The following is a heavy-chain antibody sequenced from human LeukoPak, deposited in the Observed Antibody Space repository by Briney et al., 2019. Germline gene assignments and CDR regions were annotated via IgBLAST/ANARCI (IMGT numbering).Heavy chain of an antibody. CDR1: GDSVSINSAA. J-gene: IGHJ5*02. D-gene: IGHD3-22*01. Sequence: SQTLSLTCVISGDSVSINSAAWNWLRQSPARGLEWLGRTYYRSKWFNDYAASVKSRITIIPDTSTNQFSLQLNSVTPEDTALYYCGRLSSDDSSGYYPNWFDPWGQGILVTVSS. CDR3: GRLSSDDSSGYYPNWFDP. CDR2: TYYRSKWFN. V-gene: IGHV6-1*01.